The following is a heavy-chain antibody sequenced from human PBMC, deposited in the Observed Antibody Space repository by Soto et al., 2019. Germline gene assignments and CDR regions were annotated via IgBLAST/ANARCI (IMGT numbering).Heavy chain of an antibody. Sequence: GGSLRLSCAASGFTFSSYSMNWVRQAPGKGLEWVSSISSSSSYIYYADSVKGRFTISRVNAKNSLYLQMNSLRAEDTAVYYCAGRMITFGGVIEYWGQGTLVTVSS. V-gene: IGHV3-21*01. CDR2: ISSSSSYI. CDR3: AGRMITFGGVIEY. J-gene: IGHJ4*02. D-gene: IGHD3-16*02. CDR1: GFTFSSYS.